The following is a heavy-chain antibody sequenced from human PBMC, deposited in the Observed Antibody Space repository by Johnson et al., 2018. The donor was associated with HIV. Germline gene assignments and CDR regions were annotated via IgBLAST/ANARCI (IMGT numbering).Heavy chain of an antibody. CDR3: ARGVRGVIID. CDR2: IYSGGST. V-gene: IGHV3-66*01. Sequence: MQLVESGGGLVQPGGSLRLSCAASGFTVSSNYMNWVRQAPGKGLEWVSIIYSGGSTYYADSVKGRFTIYRDSSKNTVYLQMNNLRAEDTAVYNCARGVRGVIIDWGQGTMVAVSS. J-gene: IGHJ3*01. D-gene: IGHD3-10*01. CDR1: GFTVSSNY.